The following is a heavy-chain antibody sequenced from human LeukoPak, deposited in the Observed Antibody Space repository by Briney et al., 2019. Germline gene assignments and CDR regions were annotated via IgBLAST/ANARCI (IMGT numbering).Heavy chain of an antibody. CDR3: ARDPGGYSGYATWGDFDY. Sequence: GGSLRLSCAASGFTFSSYAMHWVRQAPGKGLEWVAVISYDGSNKYYADSVKGRFTISRDNSKNTLYLQMNSLRAEDTAVYYCARDPGGYSGYATWGDFDYWGQGTLVTVSS. CDR1: GFTFSSYA. D-gene: IGHD5-12*01. V-gene: IGHV3-30-3*01. CDR2: ISYDGSNK. J-gene: IGHJ4*02.